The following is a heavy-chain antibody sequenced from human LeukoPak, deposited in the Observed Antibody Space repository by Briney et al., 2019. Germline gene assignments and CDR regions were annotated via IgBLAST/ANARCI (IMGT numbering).Heavy chain of an antibody. D-gene: IGHD3-3*01. J-gene: IGHJ5*02. CDR1: GFTFSSYS. V-gene: IGHV3-21*01. CDR2: ISSSSYI. CDR3: ARGTADFWSGYYNWFDP. Sequence: GGSLRLSCAASGFTFSSYSMNWVRQAPGKGLEWVSSISSSSYIYYADSVKGRFTISGDNAKNSLYLQMNSLRAEDTAVYCCARGTADFWSGYYNWFDPWGQGTLVTVSS.